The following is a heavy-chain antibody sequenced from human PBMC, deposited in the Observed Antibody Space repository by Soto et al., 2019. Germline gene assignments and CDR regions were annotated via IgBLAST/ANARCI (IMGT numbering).Heavy chain of an antibody. V-gene: IGHV3-9*01. CDR2: ISWNSGSI. CDR3: AKASGYCSSTSCYGGLSDYYYYMDV. CDR1: GFTFDDYA. Sequence: HPVGSLRLSCAASGFTFDDYAMHWVRQAPGKGLEWVSGISWNSGSIGYADSVKGRFTISRDNAKNSLYLQMNSLRAEDTALYYCAKASGYCSSTSCYGGLSDYYYYMDVWGKGTTVTVSS. D-gene: IGHD2-2*01. J-gene: IGHJ6*03.